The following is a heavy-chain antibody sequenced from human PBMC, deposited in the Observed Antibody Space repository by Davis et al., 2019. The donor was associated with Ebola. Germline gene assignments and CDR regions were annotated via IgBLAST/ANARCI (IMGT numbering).Heavy chain of an antibody. CDR1: GFTFGSYL. CDR2: IEKDGSVT. CDR3: ARGGNFGSGNYPDY. J-gene: IGHJ4*01. D-gene: IGHD3-3*02. Sequence: HTGGSLRLSCATSGFTFGSYLMHWVRQVPGKGLVWVARIEKDGSVTSHADSAKGRFTISKDNDRNTRYLEMNGLRGEETAVYFCARGGNFGSGNYPDYWGHGTLVTVSS. V-gene: IGHV3-74*01.